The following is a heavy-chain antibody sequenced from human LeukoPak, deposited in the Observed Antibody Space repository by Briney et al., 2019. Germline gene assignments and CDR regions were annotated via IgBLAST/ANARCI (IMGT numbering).Heavy chain of an antibody. Sequence: GGSLSLSCAASGFTFSSYGMHWVRQAPGKGLEWVAFIRYDGSNKYYADSVKGRFTISRDNSKNTLYLQMNSLRAEDTAVYYCAKDRIAVARTEYFQHWGQGNLVTVSS. CDR3: AKDRIAVARTEYFQH. D-gene: IGHD6-19*01. J-gene: IGHJ1*01. CDR1: GFTFSSYG. V-gene: IGHV3-30*02. CDR2: IRYDGSNK.